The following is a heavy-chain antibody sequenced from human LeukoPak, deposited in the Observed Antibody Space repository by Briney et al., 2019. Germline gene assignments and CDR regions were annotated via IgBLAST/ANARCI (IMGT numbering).Heavy chain of an antibody. D-gene: IGHD2/OR15-2a*01. J-gene: IGHJ4*02. CDR3: ARLLSNIIIITDYFDC. V-gene: IGHV5-51*01. CDR2: IYPGDSDT. CDR1: GYSFSSYW. Sequence: GESLKISCKGSGYSFSSYWIGWVRQMPGKGLEWMGIIYPGDSDTRYSPSFQGQVTISADKSNSTAYLQWSSLKASDTAIYYCARLLSNIIIITDYFDCWGQGTLVTVSS.